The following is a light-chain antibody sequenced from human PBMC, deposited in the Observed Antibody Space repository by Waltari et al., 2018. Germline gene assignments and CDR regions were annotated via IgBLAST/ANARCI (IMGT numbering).Light chain of an antibody. J-gene: IGLJ3*02. Sequence: QSVLTQPPSASGTPGQRVTISCSGTRSNIGSNYLYWYQQLPGTAPKLLIYRNTQRTLGVPDRFSGSKSGTSASLAIRGLRSEDEADYYCAAWDDSLSGRVFGGGTKVTVL. CDR3: AAWDDSLSGRV. CDR2: RNT. V-gene: IGLV1-47*01. CDR1: RSNIGSNY.